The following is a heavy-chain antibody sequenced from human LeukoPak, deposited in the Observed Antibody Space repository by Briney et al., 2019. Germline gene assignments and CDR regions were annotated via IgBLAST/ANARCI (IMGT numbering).Heavy chain of an antibody. V-gene: IGHV3-23*01. D-gene: IGHD6-13*01. CDR2: ISGSGGST. J-gene: IGHJ1*01. CDR1: GFTFSSYA. Sequence: GGSLRLSCAASGFTFSSYAMSWVRQAPGKGLEWVSAISGSGGSTYYADSVKGRFTISRDNSKNTLYLQMNSLRAEDTAVYYCARHPSYSYRYFQHWGQGTLVTVSS. CDR3: ARHPSYSYRYFQH.